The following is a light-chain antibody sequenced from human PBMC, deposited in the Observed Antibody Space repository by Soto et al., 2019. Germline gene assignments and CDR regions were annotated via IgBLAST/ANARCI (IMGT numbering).Light chain of an antibody. J-gene: IGLJ1*01. V-gene: IGLV2-14*03. CDR2: EVS. Sequence: QSVLTQPASVSGSPGQSITISCTGTSSDIGGYKDVSWYQQHPGKAPQVLIFEVSYRPYGISNRFSGSKSGNVASLTISGLQAEDEADYYCSSYSISDTPYVFGGGTKVTVL. CDR3: SSYSISDTPYV. CDR1: SSDIGGYKD.